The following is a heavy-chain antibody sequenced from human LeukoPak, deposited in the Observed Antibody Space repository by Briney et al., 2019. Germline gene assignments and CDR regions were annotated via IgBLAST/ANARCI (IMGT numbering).Heavy chain of an antibody. D-gene: IGHD5-24*01. Sequence: SETLSLTCTVSGGSISSYYWSWIRQPPGKGLEWIGYIYYSGSTNYNPSLKSRVIISVDTSKNQFSLKLSSVTAADTAVYYCARQDDYNFDYWGQGTLVTVSS. CDR2: IYYSGST. J-gene: IGHJ4*02. V-gene: IGHV4-59*08. CDR1: GGSISSYY. CDR3: ARQDDYNFDY.